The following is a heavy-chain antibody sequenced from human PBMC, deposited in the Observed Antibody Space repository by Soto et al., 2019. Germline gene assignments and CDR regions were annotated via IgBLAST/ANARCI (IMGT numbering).Heavy chain of an antibody. Sequence: QVQLVQSGAEVKKPGASVKVSCKASGYTFTGHYIHWVRQAPGQGPEWMGEIGPASGDTRYAQKFQGRVTMTRDTSITTVYMELNNLSPDDTAVYYCGRGRCGQLVVFYWGQGTPVTVSS. CDR3: GRGRCGQLVVFY. D-gene: IGHD3-10*01. CDR2: IGPASGDT. CDR1: GYTFTGHY. J-gene: IGHJ4*02. V-gene: IGHV1-2*02.